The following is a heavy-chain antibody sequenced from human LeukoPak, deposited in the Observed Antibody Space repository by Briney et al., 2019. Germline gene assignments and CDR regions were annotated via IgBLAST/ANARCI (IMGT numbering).Heavy chain of an antibody. CDR2: IYYSGTT. CDR1: GGSISTYY. V-gene: IGHV4-59*01. CDR3: AGTYSSGWAVYYYYGMDV. D-gene: IGHD6-19*01. Sequence: KPAETLSLTCNVSGGSISTYYWSWVRQPPGKGLEWIGYIYYSGTTNYTSSLKCRVTISVDTTKNQVYLKLTSVTAADTAVYYGAGTYSSGWAVYYYYGMDVWGQGTTVSVSS. J-gene: IGHJ6*02.